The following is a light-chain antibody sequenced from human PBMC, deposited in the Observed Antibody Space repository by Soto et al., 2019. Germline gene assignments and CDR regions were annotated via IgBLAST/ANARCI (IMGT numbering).Light chain of an antibody. CDR1: SSDVGGYNY. J-gene: IGLJ1*01. CDR2: EVS. V-gene: IGLV2-14*01. CDR3: SSYTSSSTLYV. Sequence: QSVLTQPASVSGSPGQSITISCTGTSSDVGGYNYVSWYQQHPGKAPKLIIYEVSNRPSGVSNRFSGSKSGDTASLTISGLHAEDEADYYCSSYTSSSTLYVFGTGTKVPS.